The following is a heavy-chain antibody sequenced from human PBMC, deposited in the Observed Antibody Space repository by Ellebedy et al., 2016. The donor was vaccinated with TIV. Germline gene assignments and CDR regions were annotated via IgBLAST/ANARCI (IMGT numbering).Heavy chain of an antibody. CDR1: GYTFTSYG. V-gene: IGHV1-18*01. CDR2: ISAYNGNT. Sequence: AASVKVSCKASGYTFTSYGISWVRQAPGQGLEWMGWISAYNGNTHYAQKFQGRVTMTTDRSTSTAHMELRSLRSDDTAVYYCARAHGVGATGWFDSWGQGTLVTVYS. D-gene: IGHD1-26*01. J-gene: IGHJ5*01. CDR3: ARAHGVGATGWFDS.